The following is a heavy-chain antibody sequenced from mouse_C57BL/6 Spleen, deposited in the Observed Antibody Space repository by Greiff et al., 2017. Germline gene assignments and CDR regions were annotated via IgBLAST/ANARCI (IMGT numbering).Heavy chain of an antibody. J-gene: IGHJ4*01. D-gene: IGHD1-1*01. V-gene: IGHV1-80*01. CDR3: ARGITTVVDAMDY. Sequence: FQLQQSGAELVKPGASVKISCKASGYAFTSYWMNWVKQRPGRGLGWIGKIYPVDGDTNYNGKFKGKATLTADKSSSTAYMQLSSLTSEDSAVYYCARGITTVVDAMDYWGQGTSVTVSS. CDR1: GYAFTSYW. CDR2: IYPVDGDT.